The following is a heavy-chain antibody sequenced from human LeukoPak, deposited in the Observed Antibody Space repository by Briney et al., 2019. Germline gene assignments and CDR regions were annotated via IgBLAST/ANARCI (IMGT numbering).Heavy chain of an antibody. Sequence: SETLSLTCTVSGGSISSYYWSWIRQPPGKGLEWIGYIYYSGSTNYNPSLKSGVTISVDTSKNQFSLKLSSVTAADTAVYYCAVTPIQANYFDYWGQGTLVTVSS. CDR1: GGSISSYY. CDR3: AVTPIQANYFDY. V-gene: IGHV4-59*01. D-gene: IGHD1-1*01. J-gene: IGHJ4*02. CDR2: IYYSGST.